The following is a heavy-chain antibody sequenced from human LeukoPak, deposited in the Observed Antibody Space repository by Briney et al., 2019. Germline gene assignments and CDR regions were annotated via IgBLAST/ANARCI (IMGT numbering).Heavy chain of an antibody. Sequence: RASVKVSCKASGGTFSSYAISWVRQAPGQGLEWMGGIIPIFGTANYAQKFQGRVTITADKSTSTAYMELSSLRSEDTAVYYCARGRGIVVVVAATTFDYWGQGALVTVSS. CDR1: GGTFSSYA. D-gene: IGHD2-15*01. V-gene: IGHV1-69*06. CDR2: IIPIFGTA. CDR3: ARGRGIVVVVAATTFDY. J-gene: IGHJ4*02.